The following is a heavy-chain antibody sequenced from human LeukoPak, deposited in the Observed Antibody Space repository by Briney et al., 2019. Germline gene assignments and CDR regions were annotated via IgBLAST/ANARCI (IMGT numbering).Heavy chain of an antibody. J-gene: IGHJ5*02. Sequence: GGSLRLSCAASGFTFGDYYMSWVRQAPGKGLEWVSYISDSGSTIYYADSVKGRFTISRDNAKNSLYLQMNSLRAEDTAMYYCARVPYSSSWPGFDPWGQGTLVTVSS. CDR3: ARVPYSSSWPGFDP. CDR1: GFTFGDYY. V-gene: IGHV3-11*01. CDR2: ISDSGSTI. D-gene: IGHD6-13*01.